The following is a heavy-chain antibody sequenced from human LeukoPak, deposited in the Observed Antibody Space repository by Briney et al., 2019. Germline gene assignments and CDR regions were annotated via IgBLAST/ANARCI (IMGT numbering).Heavy chain of an antibody. CDR3: AREGDYYDSGGYYRIDF. CDR1: GGSIKAYY. J-gene: IGHJ4*02. V-gene: IGHV4-59*01. Sequence: SETLSLTCTVCGGSIKAYYWSWIRQPPGKELEWIAYVYHSGSTNYNPSLKSRVTMSVDTSNNQFSLKLSSVTAADTAMYYCAREGDYYDSGGYYRIDFWGQGTLVTVSS. CDR2: VYHSGST. D-gene: IGHD3-22*01.